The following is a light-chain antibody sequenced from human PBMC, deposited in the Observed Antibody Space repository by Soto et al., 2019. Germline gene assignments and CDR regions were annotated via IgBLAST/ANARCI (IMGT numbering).Light chain of an antibody. J-gene: IGLJ1*01. CDR1: SSDVGGYNY. V-gene: IGLV2-11*01. Sequence: QSALTQPRSVSGSPGQSVTISCTGTSSDVGGYNYVSWYQQHPGKAPKVMIYDVSERPSGVPDRFSGSKSGNTASLTISGLQEEDEDDYYCCSFAGSPRYVLGTGTKLTVL. CDR3: CSFAGSPRYV. CDR2: DVS.